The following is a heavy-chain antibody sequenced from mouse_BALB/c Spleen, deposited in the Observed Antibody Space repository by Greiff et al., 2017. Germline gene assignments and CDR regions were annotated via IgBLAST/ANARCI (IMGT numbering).Heavy chain of an antibody. Sequence: VQLQQSGPELVRPGVSVKISCKGSGYTFTDYAMHWVKQSHAKSLEWIGVISTYSGNTNYNQKFKGKATMTVDKSSSTAYMELARLTSEDSAIYYCARGWDYRPYAMDYWGQGTSVTVSS. CDR3: ARGWDYRPYAMDY. CDR1: GYTFTDYA. J-gene: IGHJ4*01. V-gene: IGHV1-67*01. D-gene: IGHD2-4*01. CDR2: ISTYSGNT.